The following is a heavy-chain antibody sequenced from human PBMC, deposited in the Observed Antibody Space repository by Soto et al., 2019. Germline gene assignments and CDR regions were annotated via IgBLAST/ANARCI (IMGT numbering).Heavy chain of an antibody. Sequence: GSGPTLVNPTQTLTLTCTFSGFSLSTSGVGVGWIRQPPGKALEWLALIYWDDDKRYSPSLKSRLTITKDTSKNQVVLTMTNMDPVDTATYYCARPGYCSSTSCYVDFQHWGQGTLVTVSS. CDR3: ARPGYCSSTSCYVDFQH. D-gene: IGHD2-2*01. J-gene: IGHJ1*01. V-gene: IGHV2-5*02. CDR1: GFSLSTSGVG. CDR2: IYWDDDK.